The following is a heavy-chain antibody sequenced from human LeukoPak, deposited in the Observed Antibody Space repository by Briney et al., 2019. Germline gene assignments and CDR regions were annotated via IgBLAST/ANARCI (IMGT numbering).Heavy chain of an antibody. D-gene: IGHD6-6*01. V-gene: IGHV4-59*08. J-gene: IGHJ4*02. CDR2: IYYSVRT. CDR1: GGSISSNY. CDR3: ASESSSSSY. Sequence: SETLSLTCTVSGGSISSNYWSWIRQPPGEGLEWSGDIYYSVRTNYNPSLKSRVTISVHTSKNHFSLKLSSVTAADTAVYYCASESSSSSYWGQGTLVTVSS.